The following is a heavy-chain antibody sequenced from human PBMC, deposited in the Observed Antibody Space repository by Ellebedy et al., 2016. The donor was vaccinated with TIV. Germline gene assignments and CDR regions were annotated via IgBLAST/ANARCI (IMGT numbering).Heavy chain of an antibody. Sequence: GESLKISCAASGFTFSSYSMNWVRQAPGKGLEWVSSISSSSSYIYYADSVKGRFTISRDNAKNSLYLQMNSLRAEDTAVYYCARATAIPIWPHDAFDIWGQGTMVTVSS. J-gene: IGHJ3*02. D-gene: IGHD3-3*01. CDR3: ARATAIPIWPHDAFDI. CDR2: ISSSSSYI. V-gene: IGHV3-21*01. CDR1: GFTFSSYS.